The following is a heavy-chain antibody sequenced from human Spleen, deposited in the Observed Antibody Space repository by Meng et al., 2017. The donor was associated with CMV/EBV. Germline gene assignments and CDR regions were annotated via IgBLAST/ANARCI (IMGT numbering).Heavy chain of an antibody. Sequence: CKASGYKFTDHYLHWMRQAPGQGLEWVAWINPSTGGINFAEKFQDRVTVTRDTSISTAYMELSRLTSDDTATYYCARYRYLYGNYFDYWGQGTLVTVSS. J-gene: IGHJ4*02. CDR3: ARYRYLYGNYFDY. CDR2: INPSTGGI. CDR1: GYKFTDHY. V-gene: IGHV1-2*02. D-gene: IGHD2/OR15-2a*01.